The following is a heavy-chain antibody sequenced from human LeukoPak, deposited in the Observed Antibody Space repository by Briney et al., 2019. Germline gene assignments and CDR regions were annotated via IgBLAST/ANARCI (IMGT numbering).Heavy chain of an antibody. CDR2: IYYSGST. D-gene: IGHD2-21*01. V-gene: IGHV4-39*01. J-gene: IGHJ3*02. CDR1: GGSISSSSYY. CDR3: ARHEEAYCGGDCYYDAFDI. Sequence: SVTLSLTCTVSGGSISSSSYYWGWIRQPPGKGLEWIGSIYYSGSTYYNPPLKSRVTISVDTSKNQFSLKLSSVTAADTAVYYCARHEEAYCGGDCYYDAFDIWGQGTMVTVSS.